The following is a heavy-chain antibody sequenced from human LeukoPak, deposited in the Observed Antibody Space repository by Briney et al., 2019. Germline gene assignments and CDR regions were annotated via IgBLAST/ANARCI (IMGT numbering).Heavy chain of an antibody. V-gene: IGHV3-21*01. Sequence: PGGSLRLSCAASGFTFSNFNMNWVRQASGKGLEWVSSISSGSDYIYYAGSMKGRFTISRDSAKNSVYLQMNSLRAEDTAVYYCTRELGGSGVSEYWGQGTLVTVSS. D-gene: IGHD3-10*01. CDR2: ISSGSDYI. J-gene: IGHJ4*02. CDR1: GFTFSNFN. CDR3: TRELGGSGVSEY.